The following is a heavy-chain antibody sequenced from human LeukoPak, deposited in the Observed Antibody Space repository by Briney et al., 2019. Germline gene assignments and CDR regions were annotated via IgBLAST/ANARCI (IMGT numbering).Heavy chain of an antibody. CDR3: ARKTYYDSSGYSFVY. CDR1: GGSISSYY. CDR2: IYYSGST. V-gene: IGHV4-59*01. Sequence: PSETLSLTCTVSGGSISSYYWSWIRQPPGKGLEWIGYIYYSGSTNYNPSLKSRVTISVDTSKNQFSLKLSSVTAADTAVYYCARKTYYDSSGYSFVYWGQGTLVTVSS. J-gene: IGHJ4*02. D-gene: IGHD3-22*01.